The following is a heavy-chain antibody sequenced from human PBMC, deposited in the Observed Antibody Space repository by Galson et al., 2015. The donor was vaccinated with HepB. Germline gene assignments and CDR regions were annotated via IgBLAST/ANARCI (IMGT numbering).Heavy chain of an antibody. CDR3: ARDYYDSSCYYQKPYYFDY. J-gene: IGHJ4*02. CDR2: ISGSGGST. CDR1: GFTFSSYA. V-gene: IGHV3-23*01. Sequence: SLRLSCAASGFTFSSYAMSWVRQAPGKGLEWVSAISGSGGSTYFADSVKGRFTISRDNSKNTLYLQMNSLRAEDTAVYYCARDYYDSSCYYQKPYYFDYWGQGSPVTVSS. D-gene: IGHD3-22*01.